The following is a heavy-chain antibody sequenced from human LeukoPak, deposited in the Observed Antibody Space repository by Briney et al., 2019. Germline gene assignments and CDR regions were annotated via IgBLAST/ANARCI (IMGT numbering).Heavy chain of an antibody. J-gene: IGHJ6*02. CDR2: ISSDGSNK. CDR1: GFTFSNFA. Sequence: PGRSLRLSCVASGFTFSNFALHWVRQAPGKGLEWVAVISSDGSNKFYADSVKGRFTISRDNPVDTVFLQMNSLRADDTAVYYCTRDDVLSGYVPYYYAMDVWGQGTTVTVSS. V-gene: IGHV3-30*04. CDR3: TRDDVLSGYVPYYYAMDV. D-gene: IGHD5-12*01.